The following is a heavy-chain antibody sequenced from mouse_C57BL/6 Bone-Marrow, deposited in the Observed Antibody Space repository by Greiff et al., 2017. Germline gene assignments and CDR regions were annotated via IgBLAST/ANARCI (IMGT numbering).Heavy chain of an antibody. D-gene: IGHD1-1*01. CDR3: ARGGSYYGSSSAWFAY. CDR2: IDPSDSYT. CDR1: GYTFTSYW. V-gene: IGHV1-59*01. Sequence: QVQLQQPGAELVRPGTSVKLSCKASGYTFTSYWMHWVKQRPGQGLEWIGVIDPSDSYTNYNQKFKGKATLTVDTSSSTAYMQLSSLTSEDSAVYYCARGGSYYGSSSAWFAYWGQGTLVTVSA. J-gene: IGHJ3*01.